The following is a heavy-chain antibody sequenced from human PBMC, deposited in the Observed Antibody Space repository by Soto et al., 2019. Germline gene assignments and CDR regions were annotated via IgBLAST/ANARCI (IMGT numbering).Heavy chain of an antibody. CDR2: ISGSGSTT. CDR3: AKARGWGTIAVRDIDY. CDR1: GFAFSGYA. V-gene: IGHV3-23*01. D-gene: IGHD6-6*01. J-gene: IGHJ4*02. Sequence: EVQLLESGGILVQPGGSLRLSCAGSGFAFSGYAMTWVRQAPGKGLQWVSGISGSGSTTYIADSVKGRFTISRDNSKSTLYLQMNSLRAEDTAVYYCAKARGWGTIAVRDIDYWGQGTLVTVSS.